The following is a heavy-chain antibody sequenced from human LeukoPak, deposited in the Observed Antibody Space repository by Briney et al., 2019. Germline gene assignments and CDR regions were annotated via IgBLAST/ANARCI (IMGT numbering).Heavy chain of an antibody. CDR3: ARAGDIVVVPAAILPLYYYYGMDV. D-gene: IGHD2-2*01. Sequence: GASVKVSCKASGYTFTSYDINWVRQATGQGLEWMGWTNPNSGNTGYAQKFQGRVTMTRNTSISTAYMELSSLRSEDTAVYYCARAGDIVVVPAAILPLYYYYGMDVWGQGTTVTVSS. V-gene: IGHV1-8*01. J-gene: IGHJ6*02. CDR1: GYTFTSYD. CDR2: TNPNSGNT.